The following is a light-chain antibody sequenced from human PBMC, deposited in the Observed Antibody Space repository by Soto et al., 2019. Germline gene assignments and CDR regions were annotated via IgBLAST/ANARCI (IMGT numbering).Light chain of an antibody. J-gene: IGKJ1*01. CDR3: QKYNSAPWT. CDR2: IAS. V-gene: IGKV1-27*01. CDR1: QEISNY. Sequence: DIQMTQSPSSQSASVGDRVTITCRASQEISNYLAWYQQQPGKVPKLLIYIASTLQSGVPSRFSGSGSGTDLTLTISSRQPEDVATYYCQKYNSAPWTFGQGTKVEIK.